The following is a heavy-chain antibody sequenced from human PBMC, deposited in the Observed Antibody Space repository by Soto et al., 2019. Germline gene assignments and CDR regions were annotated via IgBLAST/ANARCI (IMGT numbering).Heavy chain of an antibody. CDR2: IYSGGST. CDR1: GFTVSSNY. Sequence: GGSLRLSCAASGFTVSSNYMSWVRQAPGKGLEWVSVIYSGGSTYYADSVKGRFTISRHNSKNTLYLQMNSLRAEDTAVYYCARDSYYYDSSGNSYYYYYGMDVWGQGTTVTVSS. V-gene: IGHV3-53*04. J-gene: IGHJ6*02. D-gene: IGHD3-22*01. CDR3: ARDSYYYDSSGNSYYYYYGMDV.